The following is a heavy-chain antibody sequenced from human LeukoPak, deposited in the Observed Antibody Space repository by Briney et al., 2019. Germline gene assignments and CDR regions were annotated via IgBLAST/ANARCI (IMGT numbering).Heavy chain of an antibody. CDR1: GGSFSGYY. J-gene: IGHJ4*02. V-gene: IGHV4-34*01. CDR3: ARRRSRTYFDY. D-gene: IGHD6-13*01. Sequence: SETLSLTCAVYGGSFSGYYWSWTRQPPGKGLEWIGEINHSGSTNYNPSLKSRVTISVDTSKNQFSLKLSSVTAADTAVYYCARRRSRTYFDYWGQGTLVTVSS. CDR2: INHSGST.